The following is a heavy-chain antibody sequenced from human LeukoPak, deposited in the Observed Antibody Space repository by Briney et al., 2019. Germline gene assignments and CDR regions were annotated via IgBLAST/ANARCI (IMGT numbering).Heavy chain of an antibody. CDR2: ISGDGGST. D-gene: IGHD6-19*01. CDR1: GFMFHDYA. J-gene: IGHJ4*02. Sequence: GGSLRLSCAGPGFMFHDYAIHWVRQAPGKGLEWVSLISGDGGSTFYADSVEGRFTISRDNSKNSLYLQMNSLRSDDTALYYCARESESSGWYDYWGQGTLVTVSS. V-gene: IGHV3-43*02. CDR3: ARESESSGWYDY.